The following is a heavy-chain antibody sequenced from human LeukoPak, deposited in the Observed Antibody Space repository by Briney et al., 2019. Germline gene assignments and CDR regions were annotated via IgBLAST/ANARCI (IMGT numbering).Heavy chain of an antibody. CDR1: GYTFTSYG. CDR3: ARDWVNYDSSGYYYYYYGMDV. Sequence: GASAKVSCKASGYTFTSYGISWVRQAPGQGLEWMGWISAYNGNTNYAQKLQGRVTMTTDTSTSTAYMELRSLRSDDTAVYYCARDWVNYDSSGYYYYYYGMDVWGQGTTVTVSS. V-gene: IGHV1-18*01. D-gene: IGHD3-22*01. CDR2: ISAYNGNT. J-gene: IGHJ6*02.